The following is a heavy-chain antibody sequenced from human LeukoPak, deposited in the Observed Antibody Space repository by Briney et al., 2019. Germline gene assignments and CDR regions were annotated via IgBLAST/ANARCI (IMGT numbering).Heavy chain of an antibody. D-gene: IGHD1-26*01. CDR2: ISLTGRT. CDR3: SRESGAFCPFGY. V-gene: IGHV4-4*02. Sequence: SRRLSPTCGVSAGFISSTKWWSWVRRAPGRGLEWIGEISLTGRTNYNPSLNSRVTMSLDESKNQLSLNLTSVTAADTAIYYCSRESGAFCPFGYWGQGTLVTVPP. CDR1: AGFISSTKW. J-gene: IGHJ4*02.